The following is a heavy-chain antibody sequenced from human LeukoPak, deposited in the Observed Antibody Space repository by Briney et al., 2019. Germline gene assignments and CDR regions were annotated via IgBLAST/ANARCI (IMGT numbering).Heavy chain of an antibody. CDR2: IYSGGST. Sequence: GGSLRLSCAASGFTVSSNYMSWVRQAPGKGLEWVSVIYSGGSTYYADSVKGRFTISRDNSKNTLYLQMNSLRAEDTAVYYCAKGANYYDSSGPDTFDYWGQGTLVTVSS. V-gene: IGHV3-53*01. J-gene: IGHJ4*02. D-gene: IGHD3-22*01. CDR3: AKGANYYDSSGPDTFDY. CDR1: GFTVSSNY.